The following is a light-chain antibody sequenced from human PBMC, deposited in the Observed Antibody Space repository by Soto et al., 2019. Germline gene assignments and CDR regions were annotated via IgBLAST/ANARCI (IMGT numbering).Light chain of an antibody. CDR2: DAS. V-gene: IGKV1-5*01. Sequence: IPMTQSPSTLSASVGHRVTITCRASQSSSSWLAWYQQKPGKAPKVLIYDASSLESGVPSRFSGSGSGTEFTLTISSLKPDDFATYYCQQYNSYSRTFGQGTKVDIK. CDR3: QQYNSYSRT. J-gene: IGKJ1*01. CDR1: QSSSSW.